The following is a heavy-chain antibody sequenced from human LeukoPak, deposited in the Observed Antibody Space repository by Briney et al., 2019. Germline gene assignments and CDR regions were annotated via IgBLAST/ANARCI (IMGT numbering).Heavy chain of an antibody. CDR1: GFTFSSYA. V-gene: IGHV3-23*01. CDR2: ISGSGGST. J-gene: IGHJ4*02. CDR3: AKLRGYNGFGLFDY. Sequence: GGSLRLSCAASGFTFSSYAMSWVRQAPGNGLEWVSAISGSGGSTYYADSVKGRFTISRDNSKNTLYLQMNSLRAEDTAVYYCAKLRGYNGFGLFDYWGQGTLVTVFS. D-gene: IGHD5-12*01.